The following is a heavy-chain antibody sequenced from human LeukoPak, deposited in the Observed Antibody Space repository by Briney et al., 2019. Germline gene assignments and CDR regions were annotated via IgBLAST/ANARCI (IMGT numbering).Heavy chain of an antibody. CDR2: ISYDGSIK. V-gene: IGHV3-30-3*01. J-gene: IGHJ5*02. CDR3: SRNPEREYWFDP. CDR1: GFTFSAHS. Sequence: PGGSLRLSCAASGFTFSAHSMHWVRQPPGKGLEWVAFISYDGSIKYYADSLKGRFTISRDNSKNTLYPQMNSLRAEDTAVYFCSRNPEREYWFDPWGQGTLVTVSS.